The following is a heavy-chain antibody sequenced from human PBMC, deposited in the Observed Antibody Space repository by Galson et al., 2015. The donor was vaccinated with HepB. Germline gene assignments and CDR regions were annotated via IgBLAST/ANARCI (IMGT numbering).Heavy chain of an antibody. D-gene: IGHD3-10*01. J-gene: IGHJ5*02. V-gene: IGHV6-1*01. Sequence: CAISGDSVSSNSAAWNWIRQSPSRGLEWLGRTYYRSKWYNDYAVSVKSRITINPDTSKNQFSLQLNSVTPEDTAVYYCARAPTTEGRWSNWFDPWGQGTLVTVSS. CDR1: GDSVSSNSAA. CDR3: ARAPTTEGRWSNWFDP. CDR2: TYYRSKWYN.